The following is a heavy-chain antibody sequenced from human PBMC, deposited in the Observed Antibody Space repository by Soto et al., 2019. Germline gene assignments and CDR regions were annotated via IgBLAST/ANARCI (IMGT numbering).Heavy chain of an antibody. V-gene: IGHV4-59*01. CDR1: GGSISSYY. J-gene: IGHJ4*02. CDR2: IYYSGST. D-gene: IGHD3-16*01. Sequence: ASETLSLTCTFSGGSISSYYWSWIRQPPGKGLEWIGYIYYSGSTNYNPSLKSRVTISVDTSKNQFSLKLSSVTAADTAVYYCARSRGGYFDYWGQGTLVTVSS. CDR3: ARSRGGYFDY.